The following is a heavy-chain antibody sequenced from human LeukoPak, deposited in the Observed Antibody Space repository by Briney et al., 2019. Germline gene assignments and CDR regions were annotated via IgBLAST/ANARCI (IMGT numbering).Heavy chain of an antibody. CDR3: AKGQHYYYYGMDV. CDR2: ISGSGGST. V-gene: IGHV3-23*01. CDR1: GFTFSSYA. Sequence: GGSLRLSCAASGFTFSSYAMSWVRQAPGKGLEWVSAISGSGGSTYYADSVKGRFTISRDNSKNTLYLQMNSLRAEGTAVYYCAKGQHYYYYGMDVWGQGTTVTVSS. J-gene: IGHJ6*02.